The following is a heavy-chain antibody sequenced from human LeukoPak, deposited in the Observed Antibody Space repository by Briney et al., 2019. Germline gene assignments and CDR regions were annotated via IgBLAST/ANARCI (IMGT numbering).Heavy chain of an antibody. D-gene: IGHD6-19*01. V-gene: IGHV3-64D*06. CDR1: GFIFSRYA. J-gene: IGHJ4*02. CDR2: ISTTGGST. CDR3: VKVSVTGTLVEY. Sequence: GGSLRLSCLASGFIFSRYAMHWVRQAPGKGLDYVSAISTTGGSTYYADSVKGRFTISRDNSKNTLYLQMSSLRAEDMAVYYCVKVSVTGTLVEYWGQGTLVTVSS.